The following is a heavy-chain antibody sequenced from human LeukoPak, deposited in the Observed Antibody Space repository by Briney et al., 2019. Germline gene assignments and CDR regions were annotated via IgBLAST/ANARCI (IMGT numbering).Heavy chain of an antibody. Sequence: QSGGSLRLSCAASGFSFSSYGMNWVRQAPGKGLEWVSFITSGGSTIFYADSVKGRFTISRDNAKNSLYLQMNSLRAEDTAVYYCARDRPTVTTHLDYWGQGTLVTVSS. CDR1: GFSFSSYG. CDR3: ARDRPTVTTHLDY. CDR2: ITSGGSTI. D-gene: IGHD4-17*01. V-gene: IGHV3-48*01. J-gene: IGHJ4*02.